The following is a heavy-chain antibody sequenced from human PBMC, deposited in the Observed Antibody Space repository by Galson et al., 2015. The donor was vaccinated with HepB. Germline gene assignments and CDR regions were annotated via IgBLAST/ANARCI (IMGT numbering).Heavy chain of an antibody. CDR2: ISGTGTSR. Sequence: SLRLSCAASGFTFSNSRMNWVRQAPGKGLQWVAAISGTGTSRLYTQSVEGRFTISRDNSRNTLYLEINTLTAEDTALYYCAKGLVFSIFSDNGALGPGDALDIWGQGTLVTVSS. CDR1: GFTFSNSR. V-gene: IGHV3-23*01. J-gene: IGHJ3*02. CDR3: AKGLVFSIFSDNGALGPGDALDI. D-gene: IGHD3-16*01.